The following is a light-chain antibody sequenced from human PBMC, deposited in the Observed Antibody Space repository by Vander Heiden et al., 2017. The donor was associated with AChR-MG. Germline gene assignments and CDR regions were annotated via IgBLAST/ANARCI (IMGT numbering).Light chain of an antibody. CDR1: QSISNW. CDR3: QQFRRYPWT. J-gene: IGKJ1*01. Sequence: DIQMTQSPSTLSASVGDRVTITCRASQSISNWLAWYQQKPGKAPKLLISKSSTLESGVPSRFSGGGSGTEFTLTISSLQPDDFATYYCQQFRRYPWTFGQGTKLEFK. CDR2: KSS. V-gene: IGKV1-5*03.